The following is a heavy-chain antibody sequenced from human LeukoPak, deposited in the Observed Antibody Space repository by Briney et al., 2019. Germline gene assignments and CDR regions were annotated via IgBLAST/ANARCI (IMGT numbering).Heavy chain of an antibody. CDR1: GFTFSNYV. V-gene: IGHV3-23*01. CDR2: ISGRAGST. CDR3: AKDSLMTAVTFADY. Sequence: PGGSLRLSCAASGFTFSNYVMNWVRQAPGKGLEWVSAISGRAGSTYYADSVKGRFTISRDNSKNTLYLQMNSLRVEDTAVYYCAKDSLMTAVTFADYWGQGTLVTVSS. D-gene: IGHD4-17*01. J-gene: IGHJ4*02.